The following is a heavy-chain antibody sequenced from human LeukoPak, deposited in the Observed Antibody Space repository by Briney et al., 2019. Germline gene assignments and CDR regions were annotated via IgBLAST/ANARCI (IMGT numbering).Heavy chain of an antibody. CDR2: ISSSSDYI. CDR3: ARDKHDYVWGSFRPNYYYYGMDV. D-gene: IGHD3-16*02. Sequence: PGGSLRLSCAASGFTFSGYSINWVRQAPGKGLEWVSSISSSSDYIYYADSVKGRFTISRDNAKNSLYLQTNSLRAEDTAVYYCARDKHDYVWGSFRPNYYYYGMDVWGQGTTVTVSS. CDR1: GFTFSGYS. J-gene: IGHJ6*02. V-gene: IGHV3-21*01.